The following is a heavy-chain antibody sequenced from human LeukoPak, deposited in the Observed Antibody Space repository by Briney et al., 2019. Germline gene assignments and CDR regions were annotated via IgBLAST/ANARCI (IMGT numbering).Heavy chain of an antibody. Sequence: SETLPLTCTVSGGSISSYYWSWIRQPPGKGLEWIGYIYYSGSTNYNPPLKSRVTISVDTSKNQFSLKLSSVTAADTAVYYCARGGLYPYYFDYWGQGTLVTVSS. V-gene: IGHV4-59*01. CDR3: ARGGLYPYYFDY. CDR2: IYYSGST. J-gene: IGHJ4*02. CDR1: GGSISSYY. D-gene: IGHD2-15*01.